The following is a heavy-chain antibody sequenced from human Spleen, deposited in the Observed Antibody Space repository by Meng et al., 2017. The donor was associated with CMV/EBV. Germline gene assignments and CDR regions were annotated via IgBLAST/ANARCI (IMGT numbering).Heavy chain of an antibody. J-gene: IGHJ4*02. CDR2: ISSSGSTI. V-gene: IGHV3-11*04. D-gene: IGHD4-23*01. Sequence: GESLKISCAASGFTFSDYYMSWIRQAPGKGLEWVSYISSSGSTIYYADSVKGRFTISRDNAKNSLYLQMNSLRAEDMAVYYCAKDDYGGSTFDYWGQGTLVTVSS. CDR1: GFTFSDYY. CDR3: AKDDYGGSTFDY.